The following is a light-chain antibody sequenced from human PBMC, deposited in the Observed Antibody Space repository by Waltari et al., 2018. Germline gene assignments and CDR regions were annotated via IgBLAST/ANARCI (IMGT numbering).Light chain of an antibody. Sequence: DIVMTQSPLSLPVTPGEPASIPCRSSQSLLHSNGYNYLDWYLQKPGQSPQLLIYLGSNRASGVPDRFSGSGSGTDFTLTISRVEAEDVGVYYCMQALQTPPTFGQGTRLEIK. V-gene: IGKV2-28*01. CDR1: QSLLHSNGYNY. CDR3: MQALQTPPT. CDR2: LGS. J-gene: IGKJ5*01.